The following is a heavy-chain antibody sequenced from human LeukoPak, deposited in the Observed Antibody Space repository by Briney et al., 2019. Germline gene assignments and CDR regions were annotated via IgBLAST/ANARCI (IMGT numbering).Heavy chain of an antibody. CDR1: GFTFSSYA. V-gene: IGHV3-23*01. CDR2: ISGSGGST. J-gene: IGHJ4*02. D-gene: IGHD3-10*01. CDR3: AKDLWFGEAYFDY. Sequence: GGSLRLSCAASGFTFSSYAMSWVRQAPGKGLEWVSAISGSGGSTYYADSVEGRFTISRDNSKNTLYLQMNSLRAEDTAVYYCAKDLWFGEAYFDYWGQGTLVTVSS.